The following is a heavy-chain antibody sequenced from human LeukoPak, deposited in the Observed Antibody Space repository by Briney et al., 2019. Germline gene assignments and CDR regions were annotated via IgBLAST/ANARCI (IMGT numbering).Heavy chain of an antibody. V-gene: IGHV1-2*02. CDR2: INPNSGGT. D-gene: IGHD3-3*01. Sequence: GASVKVSCKASGYTFTGYYMHWVRQAPGQGLEWMGYINPNSGGTNYAQKFQGRVTMTRNTSISTAYMELSSLRFEDTAVYYCARAPSADYDFWSGYYDRYAFDIWGQGTMVTVSS. CDR1: GYTFTGYY. CDR3: ARAPSADYDFWSGYYDRYAFDI. J-gene: IGHJ3*02.